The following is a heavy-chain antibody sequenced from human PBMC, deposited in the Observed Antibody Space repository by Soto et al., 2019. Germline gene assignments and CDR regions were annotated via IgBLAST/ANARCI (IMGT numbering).Heavy chain of an antibody. CDR1: GFTFSSYS. Sequence: GGSLRLSCAASGFTFSSYSMNWVRQAPGKGLEWVSSISSSSSYIYYADSVKGRFTISRDNAKNSLYLQMNSLRAEDTAVYYCAREDPMSAIAAAGNFDYWGQGTLVTSPQ. CDR2: ISSSSSYI. D-gene: IGHD6-13*01. J-gene: IGHJ4*02. CDR3: AREDPMSAIAAAGNFDY. V-gene: IGHV3-21*01.